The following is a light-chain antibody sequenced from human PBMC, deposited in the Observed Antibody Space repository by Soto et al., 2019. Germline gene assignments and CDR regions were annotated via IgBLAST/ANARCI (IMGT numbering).Light chain of an antibody. J-gene: IGKJ4*01. Sequence: DIVLTQTPLSSPVTLGQPASISCRSSQSLVHSDGNTYLNWLQQRPGQPPRLLIYEVSNRFSGVPDRFSGSGAGTDFTLEISRVEAEDVGVYYGMQTTQFPLTFGGGTKVEIK. V-gene: IGKV2-24*01. CDR3: MQTTQFPLT. CDR1: QSLVHSDGNTY. CDR2: EVS.